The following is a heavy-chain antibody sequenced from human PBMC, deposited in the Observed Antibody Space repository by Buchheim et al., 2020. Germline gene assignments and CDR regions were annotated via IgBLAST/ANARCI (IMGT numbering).Heavy chain of an antibody. CDR2: INHSGST. V-gene: IGHV4-34*01. D-gene: IGHD1-14*01. CDR3: ARVNQSVWFDP. CDR1: GGSFSGYY. J-gene: IGHJ5*02. Sequence: QVQLQQWGAGLLKPSETLSLTCAVYGGSFSGYYWSWIRQPPGKGLEWIGEINHSGSTNYNPSLKSRVTLSVDTSKHQVSLKLSSVTAADTAVYYCARVNQSVWFDPWGQGTL.